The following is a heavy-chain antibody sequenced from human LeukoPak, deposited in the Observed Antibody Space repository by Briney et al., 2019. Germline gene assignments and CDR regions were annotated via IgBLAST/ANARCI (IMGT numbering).Heavy chain of an antibody. V-gene: IGHV1-69*05. CDR1: GGTFSSYA. CDR2: IIPIFGTA. CDR3: ARDPIAVAGKFDY. J-gene: IGHJ4*02. Sequence: ASVKVSCKASGGTFSSYAISWVRQAPGQGLEWMGRIIPIFGTANYAQKFQGRVTITTDESMSTAYMELSSLRSEDTAVYYCARDPIAVAGKFDYWGQGTLVTVSS. D-gene: IGHD6-19*01.